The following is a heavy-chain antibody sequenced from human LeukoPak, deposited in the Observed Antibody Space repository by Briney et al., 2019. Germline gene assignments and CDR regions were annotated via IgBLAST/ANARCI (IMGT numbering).Heavy chain of an antibody. V-gene: IGHV3-9*01. CDR2: ISWHSGSI. J-gene: IGHJ4*02. CDR1: GFTFHDYA. Sequence: GGSLRLSCAASGFTFHDYAMQWVRQAPGKGLEWVSGISWHSGSIGYADSVKGRFTISRDNAKNSLYLQMNSLRAEDTALYYCAKDTWDSSGYLSLWGQGTLVTVSS. CDR3: AKDTWDSSGYLSL. D-gene: IGHD3-22*01.